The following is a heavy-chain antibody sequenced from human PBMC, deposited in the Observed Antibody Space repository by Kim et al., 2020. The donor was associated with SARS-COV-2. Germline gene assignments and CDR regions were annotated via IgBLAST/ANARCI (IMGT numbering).Heavy chain of an antibody. J-gene: IGHJ3*02. D-gene: IGHD3-10*01. Sequence: SETLSLTCAVYGGSFSGYYWSWIRQPPGKGLEWIGEINHSGSTNYNPSLKSRVTISVDTSKNQFSLKLSSVTAADTTVYYCARGRITMVRGVINAFDIWGQGTMVTVSS. CDR2: INHSGST. V-gene: IGHV4-34*01. CDR3: ARGRITMVRGVINAFDI. CDR1: GGSFSGYY.